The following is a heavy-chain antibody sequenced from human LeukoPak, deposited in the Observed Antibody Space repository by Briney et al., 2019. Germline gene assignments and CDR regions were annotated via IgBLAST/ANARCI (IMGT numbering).Heavy chain of an antibody. D-gene: IGHD4-17*01. CDR1: GYNFTSDW. J-gene: IGHJ4*02. CDR3: ARLGDLYGDYTINDY. V-gene: IGHV5-51*01. Sequence: GGLLKISCKGSGYNFTSDWIGWVRRMPGRDLVWMGLIYPGDSDTRYSPSFQGQVIISVDKSVTTAYLQWSSLRASDTAIYFCARLGDLYGDYTINDYWGQGTLVSVSS. CDR2: IYPGDSDT.